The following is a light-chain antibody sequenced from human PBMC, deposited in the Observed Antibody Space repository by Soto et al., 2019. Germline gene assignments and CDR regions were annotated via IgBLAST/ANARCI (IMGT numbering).Light chain of an antibody. CDR1: SSDVGGSNY. CDR2: DVN. Sequence: QSALTQPASVYGSPGQSITISCTGPSSDVGGSNYVSWYQQHPGKAPKLMIYDVNDRPSGISNRFSGSKSGKTASLTISGLQAEDEADYYCSSYRSGSTLVFGGGTKLTVL. CDR3: SSYRSGSTLV. V-gene: IGLV2-14*01. J-gene: IGLJ2*01.